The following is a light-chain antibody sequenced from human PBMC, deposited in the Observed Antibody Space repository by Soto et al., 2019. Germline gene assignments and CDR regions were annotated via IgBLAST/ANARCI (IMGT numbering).Light chain of an antibody. V-gene: IGKV1-5*03. CDR2: KAS. CDR3: QQYNSYLYT. J-gene: IGKJ2*01. CDR1: QSISNW. Sequence: DIQMTQSPSTLSSSVGDRVTITCRASQSISNWLAWYQQKPGKAPKLLIYKASSLESGVPSRFSGSGSVTEFTLTISSLQPDDFATYYCQQYNSYLYTFGQGTKLEI.